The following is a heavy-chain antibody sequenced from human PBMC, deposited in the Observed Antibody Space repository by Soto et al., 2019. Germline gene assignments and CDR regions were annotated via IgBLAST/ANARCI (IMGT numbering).Heavy chain of an antibody. J-gene: IGHJ4*02. D-gene: IGHD2-21*02. V-gene: IGHV4-39*01. CDR1: VCSIISRGYY. CDR3: ARQRTSVVTQAYFDV. Sequence: SETLSVTGTVTVCSIISRGYYWSWIRHPPGKGLEWIVSIYYSGSTYNNPSLRSRVSMSIDTANDQFSLKLKSVTAADTALYFCARQRTSVVTQAYFDVWGPGSLVTVSS. CDR2: IYYSGST.